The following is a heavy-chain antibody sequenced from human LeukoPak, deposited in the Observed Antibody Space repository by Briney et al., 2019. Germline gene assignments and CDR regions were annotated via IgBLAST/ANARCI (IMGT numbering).Heavy chain of an antibody. CDR3: AREDIITNAFDI. CDR2: IYYSGST. J-gene: IGHJ3*02. CDR1: GGSFSSSSYY. V-gene: IGHV4-39*07. Sequence: PSETLSLTCTVSGGSFSSSSYYWGWIRQPPGKGLEWIGSIYYSGSTYYNPSLKSRVTISVDTSKNQFSLKLSSVTAADRAVYYCAREDIITNAFDIWGQGKMVTVSS.